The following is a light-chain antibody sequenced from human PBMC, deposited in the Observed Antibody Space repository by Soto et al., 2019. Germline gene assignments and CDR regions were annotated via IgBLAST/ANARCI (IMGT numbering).Light chain of an antibody. J-gene: IGKJ4*01. Sequence: EIVLTQSPATLSLSPGDRATLSCRASQSVTSYLAWYQQKPGQAPRLLIYDASNRATGIPARFSGSGSGTDFTLTIRSLEPEDFAVYYCQQRYSWPLTFGGGTKVEIK. CDR1: QSVTSY. CDR2: DAS. CDR3: QQRYSWPLT. V-gene: IGKV3-11*01.